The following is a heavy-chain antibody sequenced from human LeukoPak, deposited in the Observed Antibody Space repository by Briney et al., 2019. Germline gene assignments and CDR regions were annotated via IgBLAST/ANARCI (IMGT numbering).Heavy chain of an antibody. V-gene: IGHV3-23*01. D-gene: IGHD3-9*01. CDR1: GFTFRSYV. CDR3: AKAMTGSTYYFDS. J-gene: IGHJ4*02. Sequence: GSLRLSCAASGFTFRSYVMSWVRQAPGKGLEWASAISGSGGSTYYADSVKGRFTISRDNSKNTLYLQMNSLRAEDTAIYYCAKAMTGSTYYFDSWGQGTLVTVSS. CDR2: ISGSGGST.